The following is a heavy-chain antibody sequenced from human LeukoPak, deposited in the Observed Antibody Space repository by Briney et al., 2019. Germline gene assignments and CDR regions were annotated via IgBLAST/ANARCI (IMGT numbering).Heavy chain of an antibody. D-gene: IGHD6-13*01. Sequence: GRSLRLSCAASGFTFSSYAMHWVRQAPGKGPEWVAVISYDGSNKYYADSVKGRFTISRDNAKNSLYLQMNSLRAEDTAVYYCARTPIAAAGKGIWYFDYWGQGTLVTVSS. V-gene: IGHV3-30-3*01. J-gene: IGHJ4*02. CDR2: ISYDGSNK. CDR1: GFTFSSYA. CDR3: ARTPIAAAGKGIWYFDY.